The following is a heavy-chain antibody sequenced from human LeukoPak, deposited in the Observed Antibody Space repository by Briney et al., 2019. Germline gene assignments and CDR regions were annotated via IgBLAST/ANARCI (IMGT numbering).Heavy chain of an antibody. J-gene: IGHJ5*02. D-gene: IGHD2-2*01. V-gene: IGHV4-31*03. CDR1: GGSISSGGYY. CDR3: ARVGLGYCSSTSCFDNWFDP. CDR2: XXXXXST. Sequence: SETLSLTCTVSGGSISSGGYYWSWIRQHPGKXXXXXXXXXXXXSTYYNPSLKSRVTISVDTSKNQFSLKLSSVTAADTAVYYCARVGLGYCSSTSCFDNWFDPWGQGTLVTVSS.